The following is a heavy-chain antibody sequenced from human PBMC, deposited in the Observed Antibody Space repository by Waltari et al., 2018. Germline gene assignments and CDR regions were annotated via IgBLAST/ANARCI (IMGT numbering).Heavy chain of an antibody. CDR2: ISGSGSSM. CDR1: ESTFSTTE. D-gene: IGHD3-10*01. Sequence: EVQLVESGGGLVQPGGSLRLSCTGSESTFSTTELHWVRQAPGKGLEWVSYISGSGSSMYYADSVKGRFTISRDNAKNSLFLQMSSLRAEDTAVYYCARGRGPHYFISWGQGTLVTVSS. V-gene: IGHV3-48*03. J-gene: IGHJ4*02. CDR3: ARGRGPHYFIS.